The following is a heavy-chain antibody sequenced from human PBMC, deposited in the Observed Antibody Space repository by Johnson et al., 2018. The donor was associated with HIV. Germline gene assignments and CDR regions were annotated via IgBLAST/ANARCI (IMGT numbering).Heavy chain of an antibody. CDR3: AKEPAVGYSGSFSGAFDI. CDR2: ISGSGGST. V-gene: IGHV3-23*04. J-gene: IGHJ3*02. D-gene: IGHD1-26*01. CDR1: GFTFSSYA. Sequence: VQLVESGGGLVQPGGSLRLSCAASGFTFSSYAMSWVRQAPGKGLEWVSAISGSGGSTYYADSVKGRFTISRDNSKNTLYLQMNSLRAEDTAVYYCAKEPAVGYSGSFSGAFDIWGQGTLVTVSS.